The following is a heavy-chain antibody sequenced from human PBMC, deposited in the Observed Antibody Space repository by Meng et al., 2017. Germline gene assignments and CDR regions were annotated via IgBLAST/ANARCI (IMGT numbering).Heavy chain of an antibody. CDR1: EFTFSNYA. D-gene: IGHD3-22*01. CDR2: ISYDGSNE. Sequence: GGSLRLSCAASEFTFSNYAMHWVRQAPGKGLEWVAVISYDGSNEDYADSVKDRFTISRDNSQNTLFLEVNSLRVEDSAVYYCTRSYYYESTGYIQDFDYWGLGTLVTVSS. J-gene: IGHJ4*02. CDR3: TRSYYYESTGYIQDFDY. V-gene: IGHV3-30*01.